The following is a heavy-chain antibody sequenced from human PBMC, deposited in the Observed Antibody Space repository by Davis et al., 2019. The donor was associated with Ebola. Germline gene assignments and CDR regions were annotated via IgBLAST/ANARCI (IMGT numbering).Heavy chain of an antibody. J-gene: IGHJ4*02. CDR1: GFTFRGSA. CDR2: IRSKANSYAT. CDR3: TTRSVGVDY. V-gene: IGHV3-73*01. D-gene: IGHD1-26*01. Sequence: GESLKLPCAASGFTFRGSAMHWVRQASGKGLEWVGRIRSKANSYATAYAASVKGRFTISRDDSKNTAYLQMNSLKTEDTAVYYCTTRSVGVDYWGQGTLVTVSS.